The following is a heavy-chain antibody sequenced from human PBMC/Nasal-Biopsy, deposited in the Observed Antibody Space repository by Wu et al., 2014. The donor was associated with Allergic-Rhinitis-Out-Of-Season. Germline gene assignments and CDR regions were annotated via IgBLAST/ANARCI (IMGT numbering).Heavy chain of an antibody. CDR1: GYSISSGYY. Sequence: TLSLTCTVSGYSISSGYYWGWIRQTPGKGPEWIGSIYYSGTTYYNPSLKSRVSISIEKPKNQFSLTLTSVTTADAAVYYCARSGYTYAFDYWGLGSLVTVPS. CDR3: ARSGYTYAFDY. D-gene: IGHD5-12*01. V-gene: IGHV4-38-2*02. J-gene: IGHJ4*02. CDR2: IYYSGTT.